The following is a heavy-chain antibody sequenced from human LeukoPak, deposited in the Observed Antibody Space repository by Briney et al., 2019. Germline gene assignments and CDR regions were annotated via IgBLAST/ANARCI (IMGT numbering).Heavy chain of an antibody. J-gene: IGHJ4*02. V-gene: IGHV1-18*01. CDR1: GYTFTSYG. Sequence: ASVKVSCKASGYTFTSYGISWVRQAPGQGLEWMGWISAYNGNTNYAQKLQGRVTMTTDTSTSTAYTELRSLRSDDTAVYYCARDQRDRRDGYNPIFDYWGQGTLVTVSS. D-gene: IGHD5-24*01. CDR2: ISAYNGNT. CDR3: ARDQRDRRDGYNPIFDY.